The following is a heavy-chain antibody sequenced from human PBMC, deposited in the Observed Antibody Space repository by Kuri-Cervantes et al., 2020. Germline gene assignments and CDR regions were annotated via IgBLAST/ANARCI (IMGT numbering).Heavy chain of an antibody. CDR2: INTNTGNP. V-gene: IGHV7-4-1*02. CDR3: ARESVTMVRGVILPGGFDP. J-gene: IGHJ5*02. CDR1: GYTFTSYA. Sequence: ASVKVSCKASGYTFTSYAMNWVRQAPGQGLEWMGWINTNTGNPTYAQSFTGRFVFSWDTSVSTAYLQISSLKAEDTAVYYCARESVTMVRGVILPGGFDPWGQGTLVTVSS. D-gene: IGHD3-10*01.